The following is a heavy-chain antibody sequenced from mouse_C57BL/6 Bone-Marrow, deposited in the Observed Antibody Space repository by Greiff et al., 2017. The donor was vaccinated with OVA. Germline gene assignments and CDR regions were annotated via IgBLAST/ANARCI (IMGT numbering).Heavy chain of an antibody. D-gene: IGHD1-1*01. CDR1: GYTFTSYG. CDR2: IYPRSGNT. Sequence: VKLVESGAELARPGASVKLSCKASGYTFTSYGISWVKQRTGQGLEWIGEIYPRSGNTYYNEKFKGKATLTADKSSSTAYMELRSLTSEDSAVYFCARRDYGSFYFDYWGQGTTLTVSS. CDR3: ARRDYGSFYFDY. J-gene: IGHJ2*01. V-gene: IGHV1-81*01.